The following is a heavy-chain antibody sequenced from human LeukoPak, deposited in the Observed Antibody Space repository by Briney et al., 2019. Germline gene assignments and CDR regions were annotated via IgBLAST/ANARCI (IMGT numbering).Heavy chain of an antibody. CDR1: GFTLTNFD. CDR3: ARGRRGSSGPWSWYLDL. Sequence: ASVKVSCKASGFTLTNFDINWVRQATGQGLEWMGWMNSNTGNTSYAQEFQGRVTMTRDTSIGTAYMELTNLRSEDTAVYYCARGRRGSSGPWSWYLDLWGRGTLVTASS. V-gene: IGHV1-8*01. D-gene: IGHD3-22*01. CDR2: MNSNTGNT. J-gene: IGHJ2*01.